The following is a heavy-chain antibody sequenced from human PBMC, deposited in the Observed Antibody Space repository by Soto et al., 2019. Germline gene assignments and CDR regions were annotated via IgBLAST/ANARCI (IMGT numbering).Heavy chain of an antibody. CDR3: ARARWYDAFDV. Sequence: PSETLSLTCAVSGFIISSGNYWGWIRKPPGKGLEWIGSIFHGGNTYYNPSLKSRVTISVDMSKNQFSLKLNSVTAADTAVYYCARARWYDAFDVWGQGTVVTVS. CDR1: GFIISSGNY. J-gene: IGHJ3*01. D-gene: IGHD2-15*01. CDR2: IFHGGNT. V-gene: IGHV4-38-2*01.